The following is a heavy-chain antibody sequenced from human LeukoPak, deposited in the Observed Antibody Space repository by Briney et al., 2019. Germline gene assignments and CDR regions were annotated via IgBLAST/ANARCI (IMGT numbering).Heavy chain of an antibody. Sequence: SVKVSCKASGGTFSSYAISWVRQAPGQGLEWMGGIVPIFGTANYAQKFQGRVTITADESTSTAYMELSSLRSEDTAVYYCARVPSTVYYDSSGYYYGPLGYWGQGTLVTVSS. CDR2: IVPIFGTA. CDR1: GGTFSSYA. CDR3: ARVPSTVYYDSSGYYYGPLGY. J-gene: IGHJ4*02. D-gene: IGHD3-22*01. V-gene: IGHV1-69*13.